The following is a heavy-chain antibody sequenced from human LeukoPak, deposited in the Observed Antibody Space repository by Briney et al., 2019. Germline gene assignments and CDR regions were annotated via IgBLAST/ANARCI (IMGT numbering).Heavy chain of an antibody. Sequence: PGGSLRLSCAGAGFTFSSYEMNWVRQAPGKGLEGVSYISSSGSTIYYADSVKGRFTISRDNAKNSLYLQMNSLRAEDTAVYYCAELGITMIGGVWGKGTTVTISS. V-gene: IGHV3-48*03. D-gene: IGHD3-10*02. CDR1: GFTFSSYE. CDR3: AELGITMIGGV. CDR2: ISSSGSTI. J-gene: IGHJ6*04.